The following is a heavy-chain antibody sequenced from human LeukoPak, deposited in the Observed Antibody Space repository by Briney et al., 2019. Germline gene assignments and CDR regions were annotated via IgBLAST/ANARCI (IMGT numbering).Heavy chain of an antibody. V-gene: IGHV3-30-3*01. CDR2: ISYDGSNK. Sequence: GRSLRLSCAASGFTFSSYAMHWVRQAPGKGLEWVAVISYDGSNKYYADSVKGRFTISRDNSKNTLYLQMNSLRAEDTAVYYCARSGIAVAAPYYFDYWGQGTLVTVSS. CDR3: ARSGIAVAAPYYFDY. CDR1: GFTFSSYA. J-gene: IGHJ4*02. D-gene: IGHD6-19*01.